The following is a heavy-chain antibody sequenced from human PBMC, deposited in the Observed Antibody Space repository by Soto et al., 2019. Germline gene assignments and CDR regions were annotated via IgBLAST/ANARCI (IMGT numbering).Heavy chain of an antibody. CDR2: MYPGDSDT. CDR1: GYDFNTNW. D-gene: IGHD3-3*01. Sequence: VQSGPEVRKPGESLKISCRGSGYDFNTNWFGWVRQLPGKGLEWVGIMYPGDSDTRYNPSLQGRVTLSVDVTVSTAFLLWRSLKTSDTGMYFCARLPRDCNKTSCYYADHWGHGTQVTVSS. J-gene: IGHJ4*01. CDR3: ARLPRDCNKTSCYYADH. V-gene: IGHV5-51*01.